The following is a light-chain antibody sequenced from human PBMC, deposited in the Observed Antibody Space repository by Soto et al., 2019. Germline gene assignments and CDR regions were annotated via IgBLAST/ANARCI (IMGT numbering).Light chain of an antibody. CDR3: VSYAGSSQPA. CDR1: SSDVGGYNY. CDR2: DVN. J-gene: IGLJ2*01. Sequence: QYALTQPPSVSGSPGQSVAISCSGTSSDVGGYNYVSWYQQYPGRAPKLMIYDVNKRPSGVPDRFFGSKSGNTASLTVSGLQAEDEADYYCVSYAGSSQPAFGGGTKLTVL. V-gene: IGLV2-8*01.